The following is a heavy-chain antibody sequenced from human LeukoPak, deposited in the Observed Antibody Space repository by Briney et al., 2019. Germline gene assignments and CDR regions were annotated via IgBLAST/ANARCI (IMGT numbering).Heavy chain of an antibody. Sequence: ASVTVSCKASGYTFTSYAMHWVRQAPGQRLEWMGWINAGNGNTRYSQKLQGGVTITRDTSASTAYMELSSLRSEDTAVYYCARVGTTTADYWGQGTLVTVSS. CDR3: ARVGTTTADY. CDR2: INAGNGNT. CDR1: GYTFTSYA. V-gene: IGHV1-3*01. D-gene: IGHD4-17*01. J-gene: IGHJ4*02.